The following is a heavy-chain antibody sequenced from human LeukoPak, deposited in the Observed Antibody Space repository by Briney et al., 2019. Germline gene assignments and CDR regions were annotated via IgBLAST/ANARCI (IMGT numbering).Heavy chain of an antibody. CDR2: ISGSGGST. D-gene: IGHD6-13*01. Sequence: GGSLRLSCAASGFTFSSYAMSWVRQAPGKGLEWVSAISGSGGSTYYADSVKGRFTISRDNSKNTLYLQMNSLRAEDTAVYYCARWSHYYYYMDVWGKGTTVTVSS. J-gene: IGHJ6*03. V-gene: IGHV3-23*01. CDR3: ARWSHYYYYMDV. CDR1: GFTFSSYA.